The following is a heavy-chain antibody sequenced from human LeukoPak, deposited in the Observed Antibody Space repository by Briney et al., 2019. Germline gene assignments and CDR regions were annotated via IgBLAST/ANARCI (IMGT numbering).Heavy chain of an antibody. J-gene: IGHJ4*02. CDR1: GGSFSGYY. Sequence: SETLSLTCAVYGGSFSGYYWSWIRQPPGKGLEWIGEINHSGSTNYNPSLKSRVTISVDTSKNQFSLKLSSVTAADAAVYYCARGVGLYYDFWSGYYAFDDWGQGTLVTVAS. D-gene: IGHD3-3*01. CDR2: INHSGST. V-gene: IGHV4-34*01. CDR3: ARGVGLYYDFWSGYYAFDD.